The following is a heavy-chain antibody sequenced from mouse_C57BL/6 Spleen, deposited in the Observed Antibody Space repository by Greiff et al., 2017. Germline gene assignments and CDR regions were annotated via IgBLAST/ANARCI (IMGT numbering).Heavy chain of an antibody. D-gene: IGHD1-1*01. CDR1: GYTFTSYW. CDR2: IHPNSGST. Sequence: VQLQQSGAELVKPGASVKLSCKASGYTFTSYWMHWVKQRPGQGLEWIGMIHPNSGSTNYNEKFKSKATLTVDNSASTAYMQLSSLTSEDSAVYYCARYYDGIDYWGQGTTLTVSS. J-gene: IGHJ2*01. CDR3: ARYYDGIDY. V-gene: IGHV1-64*01.